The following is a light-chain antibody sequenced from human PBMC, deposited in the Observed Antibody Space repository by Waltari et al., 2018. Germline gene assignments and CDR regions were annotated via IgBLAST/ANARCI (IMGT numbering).Light chain of an antibody. CDR1: QRINTW. J-gene: IGKJ4*01. V-gene: IGKV1-12*01. Sequence: DVQMTQSPSSVSASVGDRVTITCRASQRINTWLGWYQQKPGKAPKLLIYAASTLQSGVPSSVSGSVSGTDFTLTISSLQPEDSGTFYCLQVYSFPLTFGGGTKVEIK. CDR2: AAS. CDR3: LQVYSFPLT.